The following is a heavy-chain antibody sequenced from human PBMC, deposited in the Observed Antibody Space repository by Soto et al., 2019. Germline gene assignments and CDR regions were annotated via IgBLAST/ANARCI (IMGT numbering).Heavy chain of an antibody. V-gene: IGHV1-69*12. Sequence: QVQLVQAGAEVKKPGSSVKVSCKASVGTFSNHVISWVRQAPGQGLEWMGGIINIFGKANYVQKFQGRDTLTADESTSTAHMELSSLRSEDTAVYYCARGPYEFWSGYYRPDFHSGMDVWGQGTTVTVSS. D-gene: IGHD3-3*01. J-gene: IGHJ6*02. CDR3: ARGPYEFWSGYYRPDFHSGMDV. CDR2: IINIFGKA. CDR1: VGTFSNHV.